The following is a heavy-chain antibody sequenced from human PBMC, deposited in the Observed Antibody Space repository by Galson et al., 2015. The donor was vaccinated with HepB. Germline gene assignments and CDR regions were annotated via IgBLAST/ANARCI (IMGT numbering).Heavy chain of an antibody. J-gene: IGHJ4*02. Sequence: SLRLSCAASGFSFSLYAMSWVRQAPGKGLEWVAAITDSGGDTYSADSVKGRFTISRDNSKNMLFLQMDSLRAEDTAVYYCAKGSASARPYYFDYWGQGILATVSS. CDR3: AKGSASARPYYFDY. V-gene: IGHV3-23*01. CDR2: ITDSGGDT. CDR1: GFSFSLYA.